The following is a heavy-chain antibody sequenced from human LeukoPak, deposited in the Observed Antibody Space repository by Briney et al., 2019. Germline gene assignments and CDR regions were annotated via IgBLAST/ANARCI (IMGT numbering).Heavy chain of an antibody. CDR2: INHSGST. V-gene: IGHV4-34*01. CDR1: GGSFSGYY. J-gene: IGHJ4*02. CDR3: ARSTAIDCSSNSCYTADY. Sequence: PSETLSLTCAVYGGSFSGYYWSWIRQPPGKGLEWIGEINHSGSTNYNPSLKSRVTISVDTSKNQFSLKLSSVTAADTAVYYCARSTAIDCSSNSCYTADYWGQGTLVTVSS. D-gene: IGHD2-2*02.